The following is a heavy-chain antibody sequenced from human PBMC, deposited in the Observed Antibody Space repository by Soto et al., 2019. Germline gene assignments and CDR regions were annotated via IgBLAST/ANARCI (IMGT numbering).Heavy chain of an antibody. CDR3: AKDEAATYYYYYGMDV. CDR2: ISDDGSNK. D-gene: IGHD1-26*01. V-gene: IGHV3-30*18. J-gene: IGHJ6*02. Sequence: GGSLRLSCAASGFTFSSYGMHWVRQAPGKGLEWVAVISDDGSNKYYADSVKGRFTISRGNSTNTLYLQMNSLRAEDTAVYYCAKDEAATYYYYYGMDVWGQGTTVTVSS. CDR1: GFTFSSYG.